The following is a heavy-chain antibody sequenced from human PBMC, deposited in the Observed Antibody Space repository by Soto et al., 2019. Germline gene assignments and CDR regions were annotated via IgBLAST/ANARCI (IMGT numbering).Heavy chain of an antibody. CDR3: ARGSHFDSSGYVY. CDR2: IYYSGST. Sequence: SETLSLTCTVSGGSISSYYWSWIRQPPGKGLEWIGYIYYSGSTNYNPSIKSRVNMSIDTSRKQFSLNLNSVTAADTAVYYCARGSHFDSSGYVYWGQGALVTVSS. V-gene: IGHV4-59*01. J-gene: IGHJ4*02. CDR1: GGSISSYY. D-gene: IGHD3-22*01.